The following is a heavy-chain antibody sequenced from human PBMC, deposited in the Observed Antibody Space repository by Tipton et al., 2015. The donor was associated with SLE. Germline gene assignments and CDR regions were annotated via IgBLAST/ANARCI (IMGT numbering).Heavy chain of an antibody. Sequence: SLRLSCAASGFTFSAYSIHWVRQAPGRGLEYVSVIGRNGVIAFYADSAKGRFTISRDNSKNTVYLQMGSLRPEDTAVYYCAREGGPSGYWYFDLWGRGTLVTVSS. D-gene: IGHD1-1*01. J-gene: IGHJ2*01. CDR1: GFTFSAYS. CDR3: AREGGPSGYWYFDL. CDR2: IGRNGVIA. V-gene: IGHV3-64*02.